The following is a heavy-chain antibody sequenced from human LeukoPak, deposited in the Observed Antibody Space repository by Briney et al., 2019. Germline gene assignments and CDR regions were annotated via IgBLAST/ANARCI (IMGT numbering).Heavy chain of an antibody. D-gene: IGHD6-13*01. V-gene: IGHV1-18*01. CDR3: ARDLGYSSSWYGYFDS. CDR1: GYTFTSYG. CDR2: ISGYNGNT. J-gene: IGHJ4*02. Sequence: ASVKVSCKASGYTFTSYGFSWVRQAPGQGLEWMGWISGYNGNTNYEQKFQGRVTMTTDTSTSTAYMELRSLRSDDTAVYYCARDLGYSSSWYGYFDSWGQGTLVTVPS.